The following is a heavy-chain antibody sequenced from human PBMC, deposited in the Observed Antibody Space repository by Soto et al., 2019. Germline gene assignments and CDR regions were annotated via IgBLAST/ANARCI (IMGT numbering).Heavy chain of an antibody. CDR1: GGSISSGGYY. J-gene: IGHJ5*02. CDR3: ARVRSYWFDP. V-gene: IGHV4-31*03. CDR2: IYYSGST. Sequence: SETLSITCTVSGGSISSGGYYWSWIRQHPGKGLEWIGYIYYSGSTYYNPSLKSRVTISVDTSKNQVSLKLSSVTAADTAVYYCARVRSYWFDPWGQGTLVTVSS.